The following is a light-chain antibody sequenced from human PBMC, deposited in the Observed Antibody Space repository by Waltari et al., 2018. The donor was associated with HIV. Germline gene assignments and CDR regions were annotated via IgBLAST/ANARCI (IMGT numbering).Light chain of an antibody. Sequence: QSALTQPRSVSGSPGQSVTISCIGTNSDVGGYHYVSWYRQPPGEAPKLIIYDVTKRPSGVPDRFSGAKSVNTASLTVSGLQADDEAEYYCCSYAGSYTWLFGGGTKLTVL. CDR3: CSYAGSYTWL. CDR1: NSDVGGYHY. V-gene: IGLV2-11*01. J-gene: IGLJ2*01. CDR2: DVT.